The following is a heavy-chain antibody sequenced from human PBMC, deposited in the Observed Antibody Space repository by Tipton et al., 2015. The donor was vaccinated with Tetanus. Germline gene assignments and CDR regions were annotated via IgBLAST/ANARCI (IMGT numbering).Heavy chain of an antibody. CDR2: IFYSGST. Sequence: TLSLTCIVSGGSISSSSSYWGWIRQPPGKGLEWIGTIFYSGSTYYSPSLKSRVTMSVDTSKNQFSLKLSSVTAADTAVYYCARDHTRYSGSSVATFDIWGQGTMVTVSS. CDR3: ARDHTRYSGSSVATFDI. V-gene: IGHV4-39*07. CDR1: GGSISSSSSY. D-gene: IGHD6-6*01. J-gene: IGHJ3*02.